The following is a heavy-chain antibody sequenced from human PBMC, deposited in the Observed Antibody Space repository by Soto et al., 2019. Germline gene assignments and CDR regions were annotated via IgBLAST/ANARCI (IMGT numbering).Heavy chain of an antibody. D-gene: IGHD4-17*01. CDR1: GGTFSSYA. CDR3: ARGILHDYGGPNWFDP. Sequence: SVKVSCKASGGTFSSYAISWVRQAPGQGLEWMGGIIPIFGTANYAQKFQGRVTITADESTSTAYMELSSLRSEDTAVYYCARGILHDYGGPNWFDPWGQGTMVTVYS. J-gene: IGHJ5*02. V-gene: IGHV1-69*13. CDR2: IIPIFGTA.